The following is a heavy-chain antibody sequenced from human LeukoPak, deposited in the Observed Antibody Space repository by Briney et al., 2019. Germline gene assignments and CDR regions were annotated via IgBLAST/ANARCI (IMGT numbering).Heavy chain of an antibody. J-gene: IGHJ4*02. D-gene: IGHD6-13*01. Sequence: ASVKVSYKASGYTFTGYYMHWVRQAPGQGLEWMGWINPNSGGTNYAQKFQGRVTMTRDTSISTAYMELSRLRSDDTAVYYCAREGIAAAGYDYWGQGTLVTVSS. CDR1: GYTFTGYY. CDR3: AREGIAAAGYDY. V-gene: IGHV1-2*02. CDR2: INPNSGGT.